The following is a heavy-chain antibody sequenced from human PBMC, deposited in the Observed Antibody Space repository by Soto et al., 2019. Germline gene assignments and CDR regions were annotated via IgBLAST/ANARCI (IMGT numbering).Heavy chain of an antibody. CDR2: IYYSGST. CDR1: GGSISSYY. J-gene: IGHJ4*02. V-gene: IGHV4-59*01. D-gene: IGHD3-3*01. Sequence: SSETLSLTCTVSGGSISSYYWSWIRQPPGKGLEWIGYIYYSGSTNYNPSLKSRVTISVDTSKNQFSLKLSSVTAADTAVYYCAREGNIGVVDYWGQGTLVTVSS. CDR3: AREGNIGVVDY.